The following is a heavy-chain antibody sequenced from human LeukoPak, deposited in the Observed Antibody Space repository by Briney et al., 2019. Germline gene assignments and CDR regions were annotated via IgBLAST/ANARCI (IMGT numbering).Heavy chain of an antibody. Sequence: PSETLSLTCTVSGGSISSYYWSWIRQPPGKGLEWIGYIYYSGSTNYNPSLKRRVTISVDTSKNKFSLKLSSVTAAGRAVYYCARNYDSSGYPDDAFDIWGEGGMVAVCS. CDR3: ARNYDSSGYPDDAFDI. V-gene: IGHV4-59*01. D-gene: IGHD3-22*01. CDR2: IYYSGST. CDR1: GGSISSYY. J-gene: IGHJ3*02.